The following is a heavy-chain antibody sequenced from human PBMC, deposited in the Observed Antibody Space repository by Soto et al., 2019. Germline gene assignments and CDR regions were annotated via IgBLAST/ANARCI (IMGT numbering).Heavy chain of an antibody. J-gene: IGHJ4*02. V-gene: IGHV1-18*01. Sequence: QVQLVQSGAEVKKPGASVKVSCKASGYTFTSYGISGVRQAPGQGLEWMGCINPYNGNTNYEQKLQGRFTMTTHTPPNTAYLELRSLRSDDTAVSYCASYWFGINYWGQGTRVTVSS. D-gene: IGHD3-16*01. CDR2: INPYNGNT. CDR3: ASYWFGINY. CDR1: GYTFTSYG.